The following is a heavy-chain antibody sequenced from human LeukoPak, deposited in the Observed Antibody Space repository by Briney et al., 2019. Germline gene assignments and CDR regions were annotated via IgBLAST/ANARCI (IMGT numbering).Heavy chain of an antibody. V-gene: IGHV4-34*01. CDR3: ARRVTGYSSGWNNWFDP. CDR2: INHSGST. Sequence: PSETLSLTCAVYGGSFSGYYWSWIRQPPGKGREWIGEINHSGSTNYNPSLKSRVTISVDTSKNQFSLKLSSVTAADTAVYYCARRVTGYSSGWNNWFDPWGQGTLVTVSS. D-gene: IGHD6-19*01. J-gene: IGHJ5*02. CDR1: GGSFSGYY.